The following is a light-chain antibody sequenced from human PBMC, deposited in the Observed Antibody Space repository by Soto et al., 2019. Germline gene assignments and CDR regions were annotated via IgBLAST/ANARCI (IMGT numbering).Light chain of an antibody. CDR3: SSYADSNIL. CDR1: SSDVGGYNY. V-gene: IGLV2-8*01. J-gene: IGLJ2*01. Sequence: ALTQPPSASGSPGQSVTISCTGTSSDVGGYNYVSWYQQHPGKAPKLMISEVSNRPSGVPDRFSGSKSGNTASLTVSGLQAEDEADYYCSSYADSNILFGGGTKLTVL. CDR2: EVS.